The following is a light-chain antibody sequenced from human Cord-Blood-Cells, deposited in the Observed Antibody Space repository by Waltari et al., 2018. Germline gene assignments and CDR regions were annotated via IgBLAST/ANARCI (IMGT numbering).Light chain of an antibody. J-gene: IGLJ3*02. CDR2: EVS. CDR3: SAYTSSSTRV. V-gene: IGLV2-14*01. CDR1: SSDVGGYNY. Sequence: QSALTQPASVSGSPGQSITISCTGTSSDVGGYNYVSWYQQHPGKAPKLMIYEVSNRPSGVAKRFSGSQSGNTASLTISGLQAEDEADYYCSAYTSSSTRVFGGGTKLTVL.